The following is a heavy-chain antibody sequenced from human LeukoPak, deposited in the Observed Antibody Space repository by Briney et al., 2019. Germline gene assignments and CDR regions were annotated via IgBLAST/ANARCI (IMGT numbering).Heavy chain of an antibody. D-gene: IGHD3-9*01. Sequence: GGSLRLSCAASGFSVSNNYLSWVRQAPGKGLEWVSVLYSGGNTYYADSVQGRFTVSRDNSKNTLDLQMNSLRAEDTAVYYCARDPLPLDFLTGYYQDYWGQGTLVSVSS. CDR2: LYSGGNT. CDR3: ARDPLPLDFLTGYYQDY. J-gene: IGHJ4*02. V-gene: IGHV3-66*01. CDR1: GFSVSNNY.